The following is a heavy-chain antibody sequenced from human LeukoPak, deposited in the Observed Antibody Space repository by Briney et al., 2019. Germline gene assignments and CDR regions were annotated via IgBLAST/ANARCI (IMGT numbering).Heavy chain of an antibody. D-gene: IGHD2-15*01. CDR1: GGSISSSSYY. V-gene: IGHV4-39*01. CDR2: IYYSGST. Sequence: PSETLPLTCTVSGGSISSSSYYWGWIRQPPGKGLEWIGSIYYSGSTYYNPSLKSRVTISVDTSKNQFSLKLSSVTAADTAVYYCASRPYCSGGSCYVSWFDPWGQGTLVTVSS. CDR3: ASRPYCSGGSCYVSWFDP. J-gene: IGHJ5*02.